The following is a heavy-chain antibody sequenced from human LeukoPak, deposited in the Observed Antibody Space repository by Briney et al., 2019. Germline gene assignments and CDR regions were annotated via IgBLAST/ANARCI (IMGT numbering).Heavy chain of an antibody. CDR1: GFTFSDYY. V-gene: IGHV3-11*04. Sequence: GGSLRLSCAASGFTFSDYYMSWIRQAPGKGLEWISSISSISSTIYYADSVKGRFTISRDNAKNSLYLQMNSLRAEDTAVYYCARDAGYGYDRFDYWGQGTQVTVSS. CDR3: ARDAGYGYDRFDY. CDR2: ISSISSTI. D-gene: IGHD5-18*01. J-gene: IGHJ4*02.